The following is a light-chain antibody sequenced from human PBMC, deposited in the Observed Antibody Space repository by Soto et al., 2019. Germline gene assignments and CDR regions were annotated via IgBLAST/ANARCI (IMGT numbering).Light chain of an antibody. J-gene: IGLJ2*01. Sequence: QLVLTQPPSVSGAPGQRVTISCTGSSSNIGAGYDVHWYQQLPGTAPKLLIYGNSNRPSGVPDRFSGSKSGTSASLAITGLQAEDEDDYYCQSYDSSPSGSVVFGGGTKLTVL. CDR3: QSYDSSPSGSVV. V-gene: IGLV1-40*01. CDR2: GNS. CDR1: SSNIGAGYD.